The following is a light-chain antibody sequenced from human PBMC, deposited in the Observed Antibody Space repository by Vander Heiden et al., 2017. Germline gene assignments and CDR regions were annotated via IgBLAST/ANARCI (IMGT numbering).Light chain of an antibody. Sequence: QSVLTQPPSMSGAPTQRVTISCTGSSSNIGGGYDVHWYQQLPGTAPKLIIYGNSNRPSGVPDRFSGSKSGTSASLAITGLQAEDEADYYCQSYDSSLSGVFGGGTKLTVL. CDR1: SSNIGGGYD. CDR3: QSYDSSLSGV. CDR2: GNS. V-gene: IGLV1-40*01. J-gene: IGLJ2*01.